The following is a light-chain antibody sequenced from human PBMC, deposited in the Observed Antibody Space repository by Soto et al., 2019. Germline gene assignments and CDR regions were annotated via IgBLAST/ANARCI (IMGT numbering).Light chain of an antibody. CDR1: SGHSTYT. V-gene: IGLV4-69*01. J-gene: IGLJ2*01. CDR2: LNSDGSH. Sequence: QPVLTQSPSASASLGASVKLTCTLSSGHSTYTIAWHQQQPEKGPRYLMKLNSDGSHTKGDAIPERFSGSSSGAERYLTISSLQSEDEADYYCQTWGPGSVVFCGGTQLTVL. CDR3: QTWGPGSVV.